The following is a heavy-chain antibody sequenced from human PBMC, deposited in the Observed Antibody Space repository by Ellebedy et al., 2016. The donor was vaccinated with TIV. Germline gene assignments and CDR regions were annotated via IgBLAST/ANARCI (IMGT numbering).Heavy chain of an antibody. V-gene: IGHV3-23*01. CDR3: ARHSTYSSGWYYFDY. CDR1: GFTFSSYA. CDR2: ISGSGGST. J-gene: IGHJ4*02. D-gene: IGHD6-19*01. Sequence: GESLKISCAASGFTFSSYAMSWVRQAPGKGLEWVSAISGSGGSTYYADSVKGRFTISRDNSKKTLYLQMNSLRAEDTAVYYCARHSTYSSGWYYFDYWGQGTLVTVSS.